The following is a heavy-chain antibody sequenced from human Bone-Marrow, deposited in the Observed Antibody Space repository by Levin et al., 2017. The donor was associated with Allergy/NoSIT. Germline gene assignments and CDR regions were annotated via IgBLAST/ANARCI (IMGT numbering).Heavy chain of an antibody. J-gene: IGHJ5*02. CDR3: ARDRGDIVVVPAARPVLSSNWFDP. CDR1: GFTFDDYG. CDR2: INWNGGST. Sequence: GGSLRLSCAASGFTFDDYGMSWVRQAPGKGLEWVSGINWNGGSTGYADSVKGRFTISRDNAKNSLYLQMNNLRAEDTALYHCARDRGDIVVVPAARPVLSSNWFDPWGQGTLVTVSS. V-gene: IGHV3-20*01. D-gene: IGHD2-2*01.